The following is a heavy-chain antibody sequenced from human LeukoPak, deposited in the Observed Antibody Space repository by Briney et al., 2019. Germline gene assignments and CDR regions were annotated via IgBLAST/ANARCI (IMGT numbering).Heavy chain of an antibody. D-gene: IGHD2-21*01. CDR1: GFTFSSYA. J-gene: IGHJ6*03. CDR3: ARDGMWYYMDV. CDR2: ISYDGSNK. V-gene: IGHV3-30-3*01. Sequence: GGSLRLSCAASGFTFSSYAMHWVRQAPGKGLEWVAVISYDGSNKYYADSVKGRFTISRDNAKNSLYLQMNSLRAEDTAVYYCARDGMWYYMDVWGKGTTVTVSS.